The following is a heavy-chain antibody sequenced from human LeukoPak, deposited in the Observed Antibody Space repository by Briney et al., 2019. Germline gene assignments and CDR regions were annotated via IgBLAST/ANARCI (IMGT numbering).Heavy chain of an antibody. CDR2: INWEGGSP. Sequence: GGSLRLFGRALGFTFDDYGMSGVRRAPGKGLEGCSAINWEGGSPGYAGSVKGRFPISRNNAKASLYLQMNSLRAEDTALYYCARGTYYDSSGYYWGPGTFDYWGQGTLVTVSS. J-gene: IGHJ4*02. CDR1: GFTFDDYG. D-gene: IGHD3-22*01. CDR3: ARGTYYDSSGYYWGPGTFDY. V-gene: IGHV3-20*04.